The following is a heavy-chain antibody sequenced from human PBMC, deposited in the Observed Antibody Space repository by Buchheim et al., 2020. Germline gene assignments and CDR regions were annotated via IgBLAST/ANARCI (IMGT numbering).Heavy chain of an antibody. D-gene: IGHD3-16*02. CDR3: AREYRTSPDP. J-gene: IGHJ5*02. V-gene: IGHV3-74*01. Sequence: EVQLVESGGGLVQPGGSLRVSCAASGFTFSSHWMHWVRQAPGKRLVWVSRINSDGSGTSYADSVKGRFTISRDNAKNTLYLPMNSLRAEDTAVYYCAREYRTSPDPWGQGTL. CDR1: GFTFSSHW. CDR2: INSDGSGT.